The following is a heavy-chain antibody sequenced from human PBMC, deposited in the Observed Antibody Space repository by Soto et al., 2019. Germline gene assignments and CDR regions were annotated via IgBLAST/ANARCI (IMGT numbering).Heavy chain of an antibody. CDR2: ISYDISNK. Sequence: QVQLVESGGGVVQPGRSLRLSCAASGFTFSSYAMHWVRQAPGKGLEWVAIISYDISNKYYSDSVKGRFTISRDNSKNTLYLQMYSRRDDDTAVYYCARDGGRYWGQGTLVTVSS. J-gene: IGHJ4*02. CDR1: GFTFSSYA. CDR3: ARDGGRY. D-gene: IGHD3-16*01. V-gene: IGHV3-30-3*01.